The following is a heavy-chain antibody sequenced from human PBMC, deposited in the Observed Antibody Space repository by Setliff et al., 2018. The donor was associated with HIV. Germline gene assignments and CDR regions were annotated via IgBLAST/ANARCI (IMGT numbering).Heavy chain of an antibody. D-gene: IGHD3-22*01. CDR2: IFYSGSS. Sequence: SETLSLTCTVSGGSISSNSYYWGWIRQPPGKGLEWIGSIFYSGSSHHNPSLQSRITISLDTSKNQFSLKLSSVTAADTAVYWCVREDSRYHYFDRWGQGTPVTVSS. CDR3: VREDSRYHYFDR. V-gene: IGHV4-39*02. CDR1: GGSISSNSYY. J-gene: IGHJ4*02.